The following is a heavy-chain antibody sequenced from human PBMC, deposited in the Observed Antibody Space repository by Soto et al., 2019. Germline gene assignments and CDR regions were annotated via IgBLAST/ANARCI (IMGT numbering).Heavy chain of an antibody. J-gene: IGHJ3*02. D-gene: IGHD2-2*01. V-gene: IGHV3-48*04. CDR3: AILGGDIVVVPAAYPTNRGDAFDI. CDR1: GFTFSSYS. CDR2: ISSSSSTI. Sequence: GGSLRLSCAASGFTFSSYSMNWVRQAPGKGLEWVSYISSSSSTIYYADSVKGRFTISRDNAKNSLYLQMNSLRAEDTDVYYCAILGGDIVVVPAAYPTNRGDAFDIWGQGTMVTVSS.